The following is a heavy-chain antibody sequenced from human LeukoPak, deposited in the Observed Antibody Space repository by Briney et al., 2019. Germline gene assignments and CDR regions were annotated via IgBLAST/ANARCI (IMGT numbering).Heavy chain of an antibody. CDR2: INPNSGGT. D-gene: IGHD6-19*01. CDR3: ARDYSSGWPNFDY. J-gene: IGHJ4*02. Sequence: ASVKVSCKASGYTFTGYYMHWVRQAPGQGLEWMGRINPNSGGTNYAQKFQGRVTMTRDTSISTAYMELSRLRSDDTAVYYCARDYSSGWPNFDYWGQGTLVTVSS. V-gene: IGHV1-2*06. CDR1: GYTFTGYY.